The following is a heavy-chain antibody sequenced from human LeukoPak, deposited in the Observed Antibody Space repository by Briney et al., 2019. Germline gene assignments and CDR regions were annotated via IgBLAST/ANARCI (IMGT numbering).Heavy chain of an antibody. V-gene: IGHV3-72*01. D-gene: IGHD4-17*01. CDR1: RFPFSSYW. Sequence: SGGSLRLSCVASRFPFSSYWVTWVRQAPGKGLEWVGRTTNRANSYTTEYAASVKGRFTISRDDSKNSLHLQMNSLKNEDTAVYYCARDHYGVQYYYWGQGTLVTVSS. CDR2: TTNRANSYTT. J-gene: IGHJ4*02. CDR3: ARDHYGVQYYY.